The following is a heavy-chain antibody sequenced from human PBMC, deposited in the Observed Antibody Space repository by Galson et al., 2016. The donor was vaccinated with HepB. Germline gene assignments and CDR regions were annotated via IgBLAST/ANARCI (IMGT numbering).Heavy chain of an antibody. CDR3: ASGWNYGFNYYYYGMDV. Sequence: SLRLSCAEFGFVVSSSYMTWVRQAPGKGLEWVSVIYSDGSTYYADSVKGRFTISRDNSMNTLYLQMNSLRAEDTAVYYCASGWNYGFNYYYYGMDVWGHGTTVTVSS. CDR2: IYSDGST. V-gene: IGHV3-66*01. CDR1: GFVVSSSY. D-gene: IGHD1-7*01. J-gene: IGHJ6*02.